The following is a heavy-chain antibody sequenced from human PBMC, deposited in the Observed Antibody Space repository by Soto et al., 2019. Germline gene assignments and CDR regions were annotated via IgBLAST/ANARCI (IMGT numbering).Heavy chain of an antibody. D-gene: IGHD2-15*01. CDR3: AKGSVAASPYYFYYMDV. CDR2: IGGSGGRP. Sequence: GGSLRLSCTASGFTFSNYAMSWVRRAPGKGLEWVSIIGGSGGRPDYADSVKGRFTISRDNSNNTLYLHMDSLRAEDTAVFYCAKGSVAASPYYFYYMDVWGKGTTVTVSS. V-gene: IGHV3-23*01. CDR1: GFTFSNYA. J-gene: IGHJ6*03.